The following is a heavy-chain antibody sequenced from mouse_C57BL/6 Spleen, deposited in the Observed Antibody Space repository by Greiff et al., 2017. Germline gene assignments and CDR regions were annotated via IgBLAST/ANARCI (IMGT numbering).Heavy chain of an antibody. V-gene: IGHV5-17*01. CDR2: ISSGSSTI. CDR1: GFTFSDYG. J-gene: IGHJ2*01. D-gene: IGHD2-2*01. CDR3: ARRGLRGYFDY. Sequence: EVQLQESGGGLVKPGGSLKLSCAASGFTFSDYGMHWVRQAPEKGLEWVAYISSGSSTIYYADTVKGRFTISRDNAKNTLFLQMTSLRSEDTAMYYGARRGLRGYFDYWGQGTTLTVSS.